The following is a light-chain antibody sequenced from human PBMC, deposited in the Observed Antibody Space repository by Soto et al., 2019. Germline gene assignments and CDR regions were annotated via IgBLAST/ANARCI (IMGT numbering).Light chain of an antibody. CDR3: LQYSSHSWT. J-gene: IGKJ1*01. CDR1: RSISDW. V-gene: IGKV1-5*01. Sequence: LTPSVGDRVTITCRASRSISDWLAWYQQKPGKAPKLLIFDASTLKSGVSSRFSGSGSGTEFTLTITGLQPEDVATYYCLQYSSHSWTFGQGTKVDIK. CDR2: DAS.